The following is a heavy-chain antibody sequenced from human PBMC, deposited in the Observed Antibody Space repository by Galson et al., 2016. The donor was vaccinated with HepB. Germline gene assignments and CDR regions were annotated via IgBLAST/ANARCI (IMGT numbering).Heavy chain of an antibody. V-gene: IGHV3-30*04. CDR1: GFTFSSYA. Sequence: SLRLSCAASGFTFSSYAMHWVRQAPGKGLEWVAVISYDGSYESYAGSVKGRFTISSDNSKNTLYLHLNSLRVEETAVYYCWRAVHGAGCYWDKWGQGTLVAVSS. CDR2: ISYDGSYE. D-gene: IGHD3-10*01. J-gene: IGHJ4*02. CDR3: WRAVHGAGCYWDK.